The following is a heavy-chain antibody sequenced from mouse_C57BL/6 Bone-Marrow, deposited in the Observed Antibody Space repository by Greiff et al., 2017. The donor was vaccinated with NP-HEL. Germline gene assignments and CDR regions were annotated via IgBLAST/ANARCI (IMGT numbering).Heavy chain of an antibody. CDR2: IYPGDGDT. J-gene: IGHJ4*01. V-gene: IGHV1-82*01. CDR1: GYAFSSSW. CDR3: ASYYYGSWYAMDY. D-gene: IGHD1-1*01. Sequence: QVQLQQSGPELVKPGASVKISCKASGYAFSSSWMNWVKQRPGKGLEWIGRIYPGDGDTNYNGKFKGKATLTADKSSSTAYMQLSSLTSEDSAVYFCASYYYGSWYAMDYWGQGTSVTVSS.